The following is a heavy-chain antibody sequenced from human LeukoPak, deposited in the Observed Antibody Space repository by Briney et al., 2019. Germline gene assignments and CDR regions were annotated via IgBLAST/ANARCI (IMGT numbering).Heavy chain of an antibody. Sequence: GGSLRLSCAASGFIVTNAWMNWVRQAPGKGLEWVGRIQSKTDGGKTDYAAPVKGRFTISRDDSKNTLYLQMNSLKTEDTAIYYCTTGIRGDWGQGTLVTVSS. J-gene: IGHJ4*02. CDR2: IQSKTDGGKT. D-gene: IGHD3-3*02. CDR3: TTGIRGD. CDR1: GFIVTNAW. V-gene: IGHV3-15*07.